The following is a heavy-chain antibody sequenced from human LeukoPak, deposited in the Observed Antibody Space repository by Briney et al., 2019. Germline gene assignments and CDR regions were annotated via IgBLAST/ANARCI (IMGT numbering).Heavy chain of an antibody. CDR3: ARAPLYCGSTSCIFDY. D-gene: IGHD2-2*01. J-gene: IGHJ4*02. Sequence: SETLSLTCAVYGGSFSGYYWSWLRQPPGKGLEWIGEINHSGSTNYNPSLKSRVTISVDTSKNQFSLKLSSVTAADTAVYYCARAPLYCGSTSCIFDYWGQGTLVTVSS. CDR2: INHSGST. V-gene: IGHV4-34*01. CDR1: GGSFSGYY.